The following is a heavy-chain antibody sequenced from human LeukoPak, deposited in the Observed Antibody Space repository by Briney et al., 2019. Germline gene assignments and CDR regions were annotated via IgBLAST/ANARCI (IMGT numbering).Heavy chain of an antibody. CDR3: ARDRSTVTPPQPDVFDI. D-gene: IGHD4-11*01. J-gene: IGHJ3*02. V-gene: IGHV4-39*07. CDR2: IYYSGNT. CDR1: SGSISSGSYY. Sequence: SETLSLTCTVSSGSISSGSYYWGWIRQPPGQGLEWIGSIYYSGNTYYNPSLKSRVTISVDASMNEFSLKLTSVTAADTAVYYCARDRSTVTPPQPDVFDIGGKGTMVTVSS.